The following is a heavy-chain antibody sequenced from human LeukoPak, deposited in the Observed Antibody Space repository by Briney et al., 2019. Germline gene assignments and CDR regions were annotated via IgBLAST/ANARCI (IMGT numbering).Heavy chain of an antibody. D-gene: IGHD3-22*01. CDR2: IYTSGST. V-gene: IGHV4-4*07. J-gene: IGHJ3*02. CDR3: ARAPTTNYYYDSSGYYYDAFDI. Sequence: PSETLPLTCTVSGGSISSYYWSWIRQPAGKGLEWIGRIYTSGSTNYNPSLKSRVTMSVDTSKNQFSLKLSSVTAADTAVYYCARAPTTNYYYDSSGYYYDAFDIWGQGTMVTVSS. CDR1: GGSISSYY.